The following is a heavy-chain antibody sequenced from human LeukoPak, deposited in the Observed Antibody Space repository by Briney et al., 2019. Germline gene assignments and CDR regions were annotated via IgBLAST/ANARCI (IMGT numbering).Heavy chain of an antibody. CDR3: AKANVLYALRGAFDI. CDR1: GFTFSSYG. Sequence: PGGSLRLSRAASGFTFSSYGMHWVRQAPGKGLEWVAFIRYDGSNKYYADSVKGRFTISRDNSKNTLYLQMNSLRAEDTAVYYCAKANVLYALRGAFDIWGQGTMVTISS. J-gene: IGHJ3*02. CDR2: IRYDGSNK. D-gene: IGHD5/OR15-5a*01. V-gene: IGHV3-30*02.